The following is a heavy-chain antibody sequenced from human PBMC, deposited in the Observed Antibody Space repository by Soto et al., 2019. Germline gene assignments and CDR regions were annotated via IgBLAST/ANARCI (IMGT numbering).Heavy chain of an antibody. CDR2: IYYSGST. D-gene: IGHD1-26*01. J-gene: IGHJ5*02. CDR3: ATQEVGGSYVYTFYP. CDR1: GCSITSSSYY. Sequence: QLHLRESGPGLVKPSETLSLTCTVSGCSITSSSYYWCWIRQPPGKGLEWIGSIYYSGSTYYNPSLKSRVNISVDTSKNQCSLKLSSVTAAYTAVYYCATQEVGGSYVYTFYPWGQGTMVTVSS. V-gene: IGHV4-39*01.